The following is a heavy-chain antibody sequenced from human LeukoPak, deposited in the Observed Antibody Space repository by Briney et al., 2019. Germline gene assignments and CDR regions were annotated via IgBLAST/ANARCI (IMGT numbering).Heavy chain of an antibody. CDR3: AREGSSSNYYYYYMDV. J-gene: IGHJ6*03. Sequence: ASVKVSCKASGYTFTGYYMHWVRQAPGQGLEWMGRINPNSGGTNYAQKFQGRVTMTRDTSISTAYMELSRLRSDDTAVYYCAREGSSSNYYYYYMDVWGKGTTVTVSS. V-gene: IGHV1-2*06. D-gene: IGHD6-6*01. CDR2: INPNSGGT. CDR1: GYTFTGYY.